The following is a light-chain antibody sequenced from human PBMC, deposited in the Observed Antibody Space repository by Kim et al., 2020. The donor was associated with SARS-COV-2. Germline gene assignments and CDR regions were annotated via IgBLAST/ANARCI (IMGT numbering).Light chain of an antibody. V-gene: IGLV3-25*03. Sequence: SYELTQPPLVSVSPGQTARITCSGDALPKQYAYWYQQKPGQAPVLVIYKDSERPSGIPERFSGSSSGTTVTLTISGVQAEDEADYYCQSADSSGTIGVFGGGTQLTVL. J-gene: IGLJ2*01. CDR2: KDS. CDR3: QSADSSGTIGV. CDR1: ALPKQY.